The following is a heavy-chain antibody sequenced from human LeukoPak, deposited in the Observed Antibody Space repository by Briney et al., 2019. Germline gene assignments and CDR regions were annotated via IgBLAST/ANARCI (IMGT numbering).Heavy chain of an antibody. Sequence: SETLSLTCEVSGDSLSSGGYSWSWIRQPPGKGLEWIGYIRYSGSTYYNPSLKSRLTMSVEASKTQFSLRLSSVTAADTAVYYCASPPRIAAAGTDDYWGQGTLVTVSS. CDR1: GDSLSSGGYS. V-gene: IGHV4-30-4*07. J-gene: IGHJ4*02. CDR2: IRYSGST. CDR3: ASPPRIAAAGTDDY. D-gene: IGHD6-13*01.